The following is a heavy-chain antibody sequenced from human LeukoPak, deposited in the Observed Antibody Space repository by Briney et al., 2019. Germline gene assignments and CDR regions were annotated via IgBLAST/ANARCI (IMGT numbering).Heavy chain of an antibody. CDR1: GITFSSYG. V-gene: IGHV3-23*01. CDR3: AKNGDRGAYCTGGTCYPYFYYYMDV. D-gene: IGHD2-15*01. Sequence: GSLRLSCAASGITFSSYGMSWVRQAPGKGLEWVSSISSTGGTTYYADSVKGRFTISRDKSKNTLYLQMNSLRAEDTAIYYCAKNGDRGAYCTGGTCYPYFYYYMDVWGKGTTVTI. J-gene: IGHJ6*03. CDR2: ISSTGGTT.